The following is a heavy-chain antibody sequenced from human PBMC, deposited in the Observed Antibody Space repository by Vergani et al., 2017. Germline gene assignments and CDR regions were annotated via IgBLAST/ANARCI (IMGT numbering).Heavy chain of an antibody. CDR2: ISGSGGST. CDR3: ASDMVRGVILYGMDV. J-gene: IGHJ6*02. D-gene: IGHD3-10*01. V-gene: IGHV3-23*04. CDR1: GFTFSDYY. Sequence: VQLVESGGGLVKPGGSLRLSCAASGFTFSDYYMSWIRQAPGKGLEWVSAISGSGGSTYYADSVKGRFTISRDNSKNTLYLQMNSLRAEDTAVYYCASDMVRGVILYGMDVWGQGTTVTVSS.